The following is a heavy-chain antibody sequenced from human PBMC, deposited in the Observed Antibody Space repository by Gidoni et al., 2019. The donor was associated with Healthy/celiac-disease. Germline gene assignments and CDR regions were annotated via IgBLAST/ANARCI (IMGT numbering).Heavy chain of an antibody. Sequence: EVQLVESGGVVVQPGGSLRPSCAASGFTFADYTMHWVRKAPGKGLEWVSLISWDGGSTYYADSVKGRFTISRDNSKNSLYLQMNSLRTEDTALYYCAKEGWDSGYEVSNYFDYWGQGTLVTVSS. J-gene: IGHJ4*02. V-gene: IGHV3-43*01. D-gene: IGHD5-12*01. CDR2: ISWDGGST. CDR1: GFTFADYT. CDR3: AKEGWDSGYEVSNYFDY.